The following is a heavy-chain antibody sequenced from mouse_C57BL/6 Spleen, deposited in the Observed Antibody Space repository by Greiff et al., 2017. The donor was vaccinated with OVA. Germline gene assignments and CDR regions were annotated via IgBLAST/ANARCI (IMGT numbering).Heavy chain of an antibody. CDR1: GFNIKDDY. V-gene: IGHV14-4*01. CDR2: IDPENGDT. D-gene: IGHD3-2*02. CDR3: TTVQGTAQVLYYFDD. Sequence: VQLQQSGAELVRPGASVKLSCTASGFNIKDDYMHWVKQRPEQGLEWIGWIDPENGDTEYASKFQGKATITADTSSNTAYLQLSSLTSEDTAVYYCTTVQGTAQVLYYFDDWGQGTTLTVSS. J-gene: IGHJ2*01.